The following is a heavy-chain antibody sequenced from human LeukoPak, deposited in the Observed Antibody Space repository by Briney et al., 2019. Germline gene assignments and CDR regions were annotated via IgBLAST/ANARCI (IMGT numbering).Heavy chain of an antibody. D-gene: IGHD6-19*01. Sequence: GGSLRLSCAASGFTFNTAWMGWVRQLPGKGLEWVGRIQTKSDGATVSYPIPVKGRVTISRDDSKNTVSLQIDDVRTEDTAVYYRTVLSGWHFDSWGQGTQVTVSP. V-gene: IGHV3-15*01. CDR3: TVLSGWHFDS. J-gene: IGHJ5*01. CDR1: GFTFNTAW. CDR2: IQTKSDGATV.